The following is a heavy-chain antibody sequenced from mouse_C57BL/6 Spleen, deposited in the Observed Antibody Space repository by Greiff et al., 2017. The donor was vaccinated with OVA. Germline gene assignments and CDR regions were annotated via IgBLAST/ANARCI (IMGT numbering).Heavy chain of an antibody. J-gene: IGHJ2*01. CDR3: TRGMIRGYFDY. CDR2: IDPETGGT. D-gene: IGHD2-4*01. V-gene: IGHV1-15*01. CDR1: GYTFTDYE. Sequence: QVQLQQSGAELVRPGASVTLSCKASGYTFTDYEMHWVKQTPVHGLEWIGAIDPETGGTAYNQKFKGKAILTADKSSSTAYMELRSLTSEDSAVYYCTRGMIRGYFDYWGQGTTLTVSS.